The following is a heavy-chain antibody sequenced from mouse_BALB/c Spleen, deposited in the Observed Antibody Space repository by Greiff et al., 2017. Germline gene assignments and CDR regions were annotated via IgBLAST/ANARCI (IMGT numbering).Heavy chain of an antibody. CDR2: ISSGGST. V-gene: IGHV5-6-5*01. Sequence: DVQLVESGGGLVKPGGSLKLSCAASGFTFSSYAMSWVRQTPEKRLEWVASISSGGSTYYPDSVKGRFTISRDNARNILYLQMSSLRSEDTAMYYCAREFITTVESFFDYWGQGTTLTVSS. D-gene: IGHD1-1*01. CDR1: GFTFSSYA. J-gene: IGHJ2*01. CDR3: AREFITTVESFFDY.